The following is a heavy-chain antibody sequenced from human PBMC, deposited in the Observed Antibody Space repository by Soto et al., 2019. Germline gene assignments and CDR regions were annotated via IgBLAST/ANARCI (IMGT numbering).Heavy chain of an antibody. CDR3: ARDQYSSGWRTIDY. J-gene: IGHJ4*02. Sequence: ASVKVSCKASCYTFTSYGISWVRQAPGQGLEWMGWISTYNGNTNYAQKLQGRVTMTTDTSTSTAYMELRSLRSDDTAVYYCARDQYSSGWRTIDYWGQGTLVTVSS. V-gene: IGHV1-18*04. CDR2: ISTYNGNT. CDR1: CYTFTSYG. D-gene: IGHD6-19*01.